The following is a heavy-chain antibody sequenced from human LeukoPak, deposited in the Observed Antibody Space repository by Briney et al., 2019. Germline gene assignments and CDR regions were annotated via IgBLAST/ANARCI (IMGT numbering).Heavy chain of an antibody. V-gene: IGHV1-8*01. Sequence: ASVKVSCKASGYTFTSYDINWVRQATGQGLEWMGWMNPNSGNTGYAQKFQGRVTMTRDTSISTAYMELSRLRSDDTAVYYCARSAREGFWRGYGNWFDPWGQGTLVTVSS. J-gene: IGHJ5*02. CDR2: MNPNSGNT. CDR1: GYTFTSYD. CDR3: ARSAREGFWRGYGNWFDP. D-gene: IGHD3-3*01.